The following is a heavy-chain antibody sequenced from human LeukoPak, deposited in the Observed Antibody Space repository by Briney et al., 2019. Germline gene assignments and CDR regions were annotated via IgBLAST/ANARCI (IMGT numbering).Heavy chain of an antibody. J-gene: IGHJ4*02. Sequence: ASVKVSCKVSGYTLTELSMHWVRQAPGKGLEWMGGFDPEDGETIYAQKFQGRVTMTEDTSTDTAYMGLSSLRSEDTAVYYCATATYYYDSSGPLFDYWGQGTLVTVSS. CDR3: ATATYYYDSSGPLFDY. CDR2: FDPEDGET. CDR1: GYTLTELS. V-gene: IGHV1-24*01. D-gene: IGHD3-22*01.